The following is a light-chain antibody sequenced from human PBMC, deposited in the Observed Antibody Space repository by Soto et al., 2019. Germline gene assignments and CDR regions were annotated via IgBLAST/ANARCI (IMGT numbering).Light chain of an antibody. CDR3: RQYSSLPER. Sequence: EIVLTQSPATLSLPPGAGATLSCRASQSIRVNWLALYQQLPGQARRLLFCGTSNRATGIPARFSGSESGTDFTLTIRRLEPEDFARYYCRQYSSLPERFGQGPKV. CDR2: GTS. J-gene: IGKJ1*01. V-gene: IGKV3-20*01. CDR1: QSIRVNW.